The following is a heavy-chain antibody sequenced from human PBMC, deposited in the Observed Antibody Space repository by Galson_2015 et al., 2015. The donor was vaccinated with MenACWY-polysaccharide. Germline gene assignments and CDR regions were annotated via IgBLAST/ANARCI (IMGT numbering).Heavy chain of an antibody. CDR1: DYSIRSGYF. J-gene: IGHJ4*02. CDR2: IFHSGTT. CDR3: ARVEKYSGSFYILY. V-gene: IGHV4-38-2*01. D-gene: IGHD1-26*01. Sequence: ETLSLTCAVSDYSIRSGYFWGWIRQPPGKGLEWIASIFHSGTTYYNPSLKSRVTISVDTSKNQFSLKLSSVTAADTAAYYCARVEKYSGSFYILYWGQGTLVTVSS.